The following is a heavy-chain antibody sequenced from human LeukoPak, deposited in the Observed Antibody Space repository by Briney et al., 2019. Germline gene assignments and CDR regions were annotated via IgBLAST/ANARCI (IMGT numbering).Heavy chain of an antibody. CDR2: IYNSGST. CDR3: ARPGRGSSWYPPFDY. J-gene: IGHJ4*02. Sequence: SETLSLTCTVSGGSISSDYWSWIRQPPGKGLEWMGYIYNSGSTNYNPSLKSRVTISVDTSKNQFSLKLSSVTAADTAVYYCARPGRGSSWYPPFDYWGQGTLVTVSS. CDR1: GGSISSDY. V-gene: IGHV4-59*08. D-gene: IGHD6-13*01.